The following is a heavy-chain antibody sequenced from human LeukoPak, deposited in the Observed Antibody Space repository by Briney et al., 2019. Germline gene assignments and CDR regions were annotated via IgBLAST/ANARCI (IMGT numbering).Heavy chain of an antibody. CDR2: IKKDGSEK. V-gene: IGHV3-7*01. Sequence: PGGSLRLSCAASGFTFSSYWMSWVRQAPGKGLEWVANIKKDGSEKYYVDSVKGRFTISRDNAKTSLYLQMNSLRAEDTDIYYCARHLSGVTGYTYGRGIDYWGQGTLVTVSS. J-gene: IGHJ4*02. CDR3: ARHLSGVTGYTYGRGIDY. CDR1: GFTFSSYW. D-gene: IGHD5-18*01.